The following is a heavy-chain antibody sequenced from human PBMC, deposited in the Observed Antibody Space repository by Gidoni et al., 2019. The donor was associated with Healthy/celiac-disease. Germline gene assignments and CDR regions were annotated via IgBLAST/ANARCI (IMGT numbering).Heavy chain of an antibody. J-gene: IGHJ4*02. CDR1: VASFRIVGYY. V-gene: IGHV4-39*01. CDR2: IYYSGST. Sequence: SALGLWNLSETFPLPSPAPVASFRIVGYYWGWIRQPPGKGLEWIGSIYYSGSTYYNPALKSRVTISVDTSKNQFSLKLSSVTAADTAVYYCARHLMVQGVIIGGFDYWGQGTLVTVSS. D-gene: IGHD3-10*01. CDR3: ARHLMVQGVIIGGFDY.